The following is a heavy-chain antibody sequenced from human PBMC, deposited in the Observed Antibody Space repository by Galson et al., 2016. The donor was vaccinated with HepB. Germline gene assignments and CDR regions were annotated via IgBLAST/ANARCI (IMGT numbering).Heavy chain of an antibody. CDR1: GLTFTGYF. CDR2: IHHTGST. V-gene: IGHV4-34*08. D-gene: IGHD3-16*01. J-gene: IGHJ4*02. Sequence: SETLSLTCGVDGLTFTGYFWSWMRQVPGKGLEWLGEIHHTGSTNYNPSVESRISITVDTSKRQFSLTLTSVTAADTALYYCAASLWAAHRPYFDFWSQGSLVAVSS. CDR3: AASLWAAHRPYFDF.